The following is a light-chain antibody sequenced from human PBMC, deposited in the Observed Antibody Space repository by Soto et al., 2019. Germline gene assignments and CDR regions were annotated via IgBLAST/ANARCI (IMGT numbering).Light chain of an antibody. CDR3: QWRSDWPPRLT. Sequence: EVVLTQSPATLALSPGERATLSCRAIDSIGTYLAWYQQKLGQAPKLLIYDASHRAIGIPGRFSGDGSGTDFTLTISSLEPEDFAVYYCQWRSDWPPRLTFGGGTEVEIK. V-gene: IGKV3-11*01. CDR2: DAS. J-gene: IGKJ4*01. CDR1: DSIGTY.